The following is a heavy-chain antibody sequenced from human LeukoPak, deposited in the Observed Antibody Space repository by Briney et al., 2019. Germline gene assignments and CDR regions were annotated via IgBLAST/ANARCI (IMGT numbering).Heavy chain of an antibody. V-gene: IGHV3-7*01. CDR3: ARGGRNLDS. J-gene: IGHJ4*02. D-gene: IGHD1-14*01. CDR2: IKVDGSEK. Sequence: PGGSLRLSCAASGFTFSGYWMSWARQAPGKGLEWVANIKVDGSEKNYVDSVKGRLTISRDNAKNSLYLQMNSLRAEDTAVYYCARGGRNLDSWGQGTLVTVSS. CDR1: GFTFSGYW.